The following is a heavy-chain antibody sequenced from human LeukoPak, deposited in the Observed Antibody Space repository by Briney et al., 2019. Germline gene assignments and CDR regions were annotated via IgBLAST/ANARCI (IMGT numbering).Heavy chain of an antibody. J-gene: IGHJ4*02. CDR1: GFTFDDYG. V-gene: IGHV3-20*01. CDR2: INWNGGST. CDR3: ARNLRYFDWLLPDY. D-gene: IGHD3-9*01. Sequence: GGSLRLSCAASGFTFDDYGMSWVRQAPGKGLGRVSGINWNGGSTGYADSVKGRFTISRDNAKSSLYLQMNSLRAEDTALYHCARNLRYFDWLLPDYWGQGTLVTVSS.